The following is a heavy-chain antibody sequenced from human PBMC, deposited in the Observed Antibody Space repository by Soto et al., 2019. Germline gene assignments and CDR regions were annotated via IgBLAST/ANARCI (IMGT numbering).Heavy chain of an antibody. CDR2: ISYDGSNK. D-gene: IGHD6-13*01. V-gene: IGHV3-30-3*01. CDR3: ASSIASAGTNY. CDR1: GFTFSSYA. Sequence: QVQLLESGGGVVQPGRSLRLSCAASGFTFSSYAMHWVRQAPGKGLEWVAVISYDGSNKYYADSVKGRFTISRDNAKDTLYLQMNSLRAEDTAVYSCASSIASAGTNYWCQGTLVTVSS. J-gene: IGHJ4*02.